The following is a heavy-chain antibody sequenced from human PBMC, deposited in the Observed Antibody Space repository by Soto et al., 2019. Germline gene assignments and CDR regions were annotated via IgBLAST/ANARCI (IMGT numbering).Heavy chain of an antibody. D-gene: IGHD3-22*01. V-gene: IGHV1-3*01. CDR2: SNAGNGNT. Sequence: QIQLMQSGAEVKKPGASVKVSCKASGYTFTSYGIHWVRQAPGQRLEWTGWSNAGNGNTKYSEKFQGRVTLTSDTSASTAYLELSSLRSEHTAVYYCARDPNDSSAYYHHYYYGMYVWGQGTTVTVSS. J-gene: IGHJ6*02. CDR3: ARDPNDSSAYYHHYYYGMYV. CDR1: GYTFTSYG.